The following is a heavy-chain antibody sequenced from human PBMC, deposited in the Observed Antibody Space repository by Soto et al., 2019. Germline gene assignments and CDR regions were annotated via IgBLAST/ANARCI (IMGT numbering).Heavy chain of an antibody. V-gene: IGHV3-23*01. J-gene: IGHJ3*02. CDR1: GFSFSNYA. Sequence: GGSLRLSCATSGFSFSNYAMSWVRQAPGKGLEWVSLISGSASATHYADSVKGRFTISRDNSKRTVYLQLNSLRAEDTAVYYCAGGVANTVIKVDTLIDIWGRGTMVTVSS. CDR2: ISGSASAT. CDR3: AGGVANTVIKVDTLIDI. D-gene: IGHD3-10*01.